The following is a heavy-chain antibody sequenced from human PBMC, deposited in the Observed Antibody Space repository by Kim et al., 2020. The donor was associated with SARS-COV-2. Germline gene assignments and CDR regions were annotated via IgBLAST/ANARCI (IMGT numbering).Heavy chain of an antibody. D-gene: IGHD2-15*01. J-gene: IGHJ4*02. CDR3: ARTTIVANDD. V-gene: IGHV4-31*02. Sequence: GGNYFNPSLESRISISIDKSKNQFSLKLSSVTAADTAVYYCARTTIVANDDWGRGTLVTVSS. CDR2: GGN.